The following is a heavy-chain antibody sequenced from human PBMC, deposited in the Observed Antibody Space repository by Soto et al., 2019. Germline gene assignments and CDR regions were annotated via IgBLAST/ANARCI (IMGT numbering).Heavy chain of an antibody. V-gene: IGHV4-59*08. Sequence: PSETLSLTCTVSGGSISSYYWSWIRQPPGKGLEWIGYIYYSGSTNYNPSLKSRVTISVDTSKNQFSLKLSSVTAADTAVYYCARHTPPYYDILYYGMDVWGQGTTVTVSS. J-gene: IGHJ6*02. CDR3: ARHTPPYYDILYYGMDV. CDR1: GGSISSYY. CDR2: IYYSGST. D-gene: IGHD3-9*01.